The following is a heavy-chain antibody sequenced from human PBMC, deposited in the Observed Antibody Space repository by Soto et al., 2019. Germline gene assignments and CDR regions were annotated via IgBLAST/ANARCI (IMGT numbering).Heavy chain of an antibody. CDR1: GFTFSSYS. CDR2: ISSSSSYI. V-gene: IGHV3-21*01. J-gene: IGHJ4*02. D-gene: IGHD3-22*01. CDR3: ARDYYDSSGYYHLFDS. Sequence: GGSLILSCAASGFTFSSYSMNWVRQAPGKGLEWVSSISSSSSYIYYADSVKGRFTISRDNAKNSLYLQMNSLRAEDTAVYYCARDYYDSSGYYHLFDSWAQGTPVTVSS.